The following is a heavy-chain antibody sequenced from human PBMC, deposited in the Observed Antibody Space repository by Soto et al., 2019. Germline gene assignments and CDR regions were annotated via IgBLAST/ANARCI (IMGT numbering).Heavy chain of an antibody. CDR2: IYNGETT. CDR1: GASISRFY. CDR3: ARSGRSRDYGMDV. V-gene: IGHV4-59*01. J-gene: IGHJ6*02. Sequence: SETLSLTCSASGASISRFYWNWIRQSPGKGLEWIGHIYNGETTKYNPSLKSRVTISVDRSKIQFSLKLNSVTAADTAVYYCARSGRSRDYGMDVWGQGTTVTVSS. D-gene: IGHD1-26*01.